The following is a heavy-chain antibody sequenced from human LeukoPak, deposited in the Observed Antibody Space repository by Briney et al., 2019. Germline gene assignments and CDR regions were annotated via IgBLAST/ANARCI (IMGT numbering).Heavy chain of an antibody. CDR2: INSDGSST. D-gene: IGHD3-3*01. CDR3: ARAGATYYDFWSGLDY. Sequence: PGGSLRLSCAVSGFTFSSYWMHWVRQAPGKGLVWVSRINSDGSSTSYADSVKGRFTISRDNAKNTLYLQMNSLRAEDTAVYYCARAGATYYDFWSGLDYWGQGTLVTVSS. V-gene: IGHV3-74*01. J-gene: IGHJ4*02. CDR1: GFTFSSYW.